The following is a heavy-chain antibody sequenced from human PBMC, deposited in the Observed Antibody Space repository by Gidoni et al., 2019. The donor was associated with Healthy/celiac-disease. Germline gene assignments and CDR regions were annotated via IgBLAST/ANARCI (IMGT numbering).Heavy chain of an antibody. CDR2: ISSSSSYI. Sequence: EVQLVESGGGLVKPGGSLRLSCAASGFTFSSYSMNWVRQAPGKWLEWVSSISSSSSYIYYADSVKGRFTISRDNAKNSLYLQMNSLRAEDTAVYYCARDSGLGYCSSTSGYEFDYWGQGTLVTVSS. CDR3: ARDSGLGYCSSTSGYEFDY. V-gene: IGHV3-21*01. CDR1: GFTFSSYS. D-gene: IGHD2-2*01. J-gene: IGHJ4*02.